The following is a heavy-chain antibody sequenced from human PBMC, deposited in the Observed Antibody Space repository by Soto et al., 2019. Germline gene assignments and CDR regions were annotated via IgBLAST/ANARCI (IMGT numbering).Heavy chain of an antibody. J-gene: IGHJ4*02. CDR1: GYPITNYA. CDR2: IDGGNGNT. V-gene: IGHV1-3*01. Sequence: GTSVKVSSKASGYPITNYALRWVRQSPGQRHKWMGWIDGGNGNTKYSQKFQGRVTITRDTSASTAYMELSSLRSEATAVFFCATVGPRSSWYSFDSWGKRTLVTVS. D-gene: IGHD6-13*01. CDR3: ATVGPRSSWYSFDS.